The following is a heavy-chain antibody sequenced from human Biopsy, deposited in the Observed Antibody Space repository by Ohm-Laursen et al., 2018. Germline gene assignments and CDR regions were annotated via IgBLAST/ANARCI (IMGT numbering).Heavy chain of an antibody. J-gene: IGHJ4*02. CDR1: GYTFTTYG. CDR2: ISTYSGNT. Sequence: ASVKVSCKASGYTFTTYGISWVRQAPGQGLEWMGWISTYSGNTNYGKKFHDRVIMTSDTSISTAYLEHRSLRSDDTAVYYCARDYYPYVDYLKDVPLCDSWGQGTLVTVSS. V-gene: IGHV1-18*01. D-gene: IGHD4-17*01. CDR3: ARDYYPYVDYLKDVPLCDS.